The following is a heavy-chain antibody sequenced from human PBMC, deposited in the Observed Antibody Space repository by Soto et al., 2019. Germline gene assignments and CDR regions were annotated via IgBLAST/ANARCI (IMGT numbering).Heavy chain of an antibody. CDR2: ISNSTSTI. Sequence: PWGALRLSCAASRFTFSSYSMNWVRQAPGKRLKWVSYISNSTSTIYYADSVKGQYTISRDNAKNSLHLQMNSLRDEYTAVYYCARVPTHYCMDVWGQGTTVTVSS. CDR1: RFTFSSYS. CDR3: ARVPTHYCMDV. V-gene: IGHV3-48*02. J-gene: IGHJ6*02.